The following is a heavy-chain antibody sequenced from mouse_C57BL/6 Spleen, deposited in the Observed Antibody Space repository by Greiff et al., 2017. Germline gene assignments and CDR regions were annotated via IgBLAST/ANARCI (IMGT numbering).Heavy chain of an antibody. J-gene: IGHJ4*01. V-gene: IGHV1-4*01. Sequence: QVQLQQSGAELARPGASVKMSCKASGYTFTSYTMHWVKQRPGQGLEWIGYINPSSGYTKYNQKFKDKATLTADKSSSTAYMQLSSLTSEDSAVYYCAAPYGSSLYYYAMDYWGQGTSVTVSS. D-gene: IGHD1-1*01. CDR3: AAPYGSSLYYYAMDY. CDR2: INPSSGYT. CDR1: GYTFTSYT.